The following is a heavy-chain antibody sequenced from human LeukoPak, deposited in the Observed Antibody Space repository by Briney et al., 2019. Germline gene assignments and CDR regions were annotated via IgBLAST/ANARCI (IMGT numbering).Heavy chain of an antibody. V-gene: IGHV4-39*01. CDR2: IYYSGST. J-gene: IGHJ4*02. D-gene: IGHD3-9*01. Sequence: PSETVSLTCTVSGGSISSSSYYWGWIRQPPGKGLEWIGSIYYSGSTYYNPSLKSRVTISVDTSKNQFSLKLSSVTAADTAVYYCARLLAGHPFDYWGRGTLVTVSS. CDR1: GGSISSSSYY. CDR3: ARLLAGHPFDY.